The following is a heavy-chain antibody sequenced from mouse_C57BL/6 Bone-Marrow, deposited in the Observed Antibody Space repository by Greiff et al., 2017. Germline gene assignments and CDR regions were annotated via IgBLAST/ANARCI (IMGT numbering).Heavy chain of an antibody. J-gene: IGHJ2*01. CDR1: GYAFSSSW. Sequence: QVQLQQSGPELVKPGASVKISCKASGYAFSSSWMNWVKQRPGQGLEWIGRIYPGDGDTNYNGKFKGKATLTADKSYSAAYMQLSSLTSEDSAVYFCARLITTVDYFYYGGQGTTLTVSS. V-gene: IGHV1-82*01. D-gene: IGHD1-1*01. CDR3: ARLITTVDYFYY. CDR2: IYPGDGDT.